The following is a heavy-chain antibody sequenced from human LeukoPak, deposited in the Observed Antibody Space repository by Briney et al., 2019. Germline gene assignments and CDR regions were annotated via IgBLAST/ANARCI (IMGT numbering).Heavy chain of an antibody. Sequence: SVKVSCKASGGTFSSYATSWVRQAPGQGLEWMGGIIPIFGTANYAQKFQGRVTITADESTSTAYMELSSLRSEDTAVYYCATGKAAMVAPFDYWGQGTLVTVSS. D-gene: IGHD5-18*01. CDR3: ATGKAAMVAPFDY. V-gene: IGHV1-69*01. CDR1: GGTFSSYA. J-gene: IGHJ4*02. CDR2: IIPIFGTA.